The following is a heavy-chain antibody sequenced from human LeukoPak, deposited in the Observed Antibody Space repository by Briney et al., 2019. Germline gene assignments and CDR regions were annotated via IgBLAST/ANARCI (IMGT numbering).Heavy chain of an antibody. Sequence: PSETLSLTCTVSGGSISSYYWSWIRQPPGKELEWIGYIYYSESTNYNPSLKSRVTISVDTSKNQFSLKLSSVTAADTAVYYCARSMSLYYYDSSGSVSWFDPWGQGTLVTVSS. V-gene: IGHV4-59*01. J-gene: IGHJ5*02. CDR1: GGSISSYY. CDR2: IYYSEST. D-gene: IGHD3-22*01. CDR3: ARSMSLYYYDSSGSVSWFDP.